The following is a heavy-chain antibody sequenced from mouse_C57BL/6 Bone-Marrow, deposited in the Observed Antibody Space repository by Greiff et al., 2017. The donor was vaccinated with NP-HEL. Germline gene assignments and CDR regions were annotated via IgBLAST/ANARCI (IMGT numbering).Heavy chain of an antibody. D-gene: IGHD2-1*01. Sequence: EVQLQQSGTVLARPGASVKMSCKTSGYTFTSYWMHWVKQRPGQGLEWIGAIYPGTSDTSYNQKFKGKAKLTAVTSTSTAYMELSSLTNEDSAVYYCTYVNYYYAMDYWGQGTSVTVSA. CDR1: GYTFTSYW. V-gene: IGHV1-5*01. CDR2: IYPGTSDT. J-gene: IGHJ4*01. CDR3: TYVNYYYAMDY.